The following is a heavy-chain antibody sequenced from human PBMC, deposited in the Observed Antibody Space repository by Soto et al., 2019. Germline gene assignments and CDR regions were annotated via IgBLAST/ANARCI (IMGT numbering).Heavy chain of an antibody. CDR1: GYTFRSYD. V-gene: IGHV3-13*01. CDR2: IGSAGDS. CDR3: ARGSKGTYGMDV. D-gene: IGHD3-10*01. Sequence: GGSLRLSCAASGYTFRSYDMHWVRQVTGKGLEWVSVIGSAGDSNYAPSVKGRFTISRENAKNSLYLQMNSLRAGDTAVYYCARGSKGTYGMDVWGQGTTVTVSS. J-gene: IGHJ6*02.